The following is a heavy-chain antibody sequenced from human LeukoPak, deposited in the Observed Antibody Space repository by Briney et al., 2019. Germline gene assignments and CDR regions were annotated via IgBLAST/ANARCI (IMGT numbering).Heavy chain of an antibody. J-gene: IGHJ5*02. Sequence: PSQTLSLTCTVSGGSISRSSDYWSWIPQPAGKGLEWIGRIYASGSTNYKPSLKSRVTISVDTSKNQLSLKLSSVTAADTAVYYCVRDHVSPGLSNWFDPWGQGTLVTVSS. D-gene: IGHD3-16*01. V-gene: IGHV4-61*02. CDR3: VRDHVSPGLSNWFDP. CDR2: IYASGST. CDR1: GGSISRSSDY.